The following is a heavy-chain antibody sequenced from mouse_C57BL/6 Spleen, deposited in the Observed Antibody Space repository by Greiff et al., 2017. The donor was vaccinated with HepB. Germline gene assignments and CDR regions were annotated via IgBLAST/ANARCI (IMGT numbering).Heavy chain of an antibody. CDR3: ARPSTVVGAMDY. D-gene: IGHD1-1*01. V-gene: IGHV1-66*01. CDR1: GYSFTSYY. Sequence: VKLQQSGPELVKPGASVKISCKASGYSFTSYYIHWVKQRPGQGLEWIGWIYPGSGNTKYNEKFKGKATLTADTSSSTAYMQLSSLTSEDSAVYYCARPSTVVGAMDYWGQGTSVTVSS. CDR2: IYPGSGNT. J-gene: IGHJ4*01.